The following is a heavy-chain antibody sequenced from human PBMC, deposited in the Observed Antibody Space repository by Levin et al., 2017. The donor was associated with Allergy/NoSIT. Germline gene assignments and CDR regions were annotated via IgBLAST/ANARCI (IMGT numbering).Heavy chain of an antibody. J-gene: IGHJ4*02. CDR3: ARSTGSSWYFGFVDY. CDR1: GFTFSSYS. D-gene: IGHD6-13*01. CDR2: ISSSSSTI. V-gene: IGHV3-48*01. Sequence: GGSLRLSCAASGFTFSSYSMNWVRQAPGKGLEWVSYISSSSSTIYYADSVKGRFTISRDNAKNSLYLQMNSLRAEDTAVYYCARSTGSSWYFGFVDYWGQGTLVTVSS.